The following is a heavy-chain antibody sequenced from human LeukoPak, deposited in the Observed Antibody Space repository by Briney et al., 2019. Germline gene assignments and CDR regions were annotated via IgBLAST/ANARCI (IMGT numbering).Heavy chain of an antibody. CDR1: GGSISSYY. Sequence: SETPSLTCTVSGGSISSYYWSWIRQPPGKGLEWIGYIYYSGSTNYNPSLKSRVTISVDTSKNQFSLKLSSVTAADTAVYYCARAWPLSDPWYFDLWGRGTLVTVSS. D-gene: IGHD5-24*01. V-gene: IGHV4-59*01. CDR3: ARAWPLSDPWYFDL. CDR2: IYYSGST. J-gene: IGHJ2*01.